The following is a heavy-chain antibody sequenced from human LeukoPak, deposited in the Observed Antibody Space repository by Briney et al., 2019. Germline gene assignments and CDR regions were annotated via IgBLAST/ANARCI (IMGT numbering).Heavy chain of an antibody. CDR2: INHSGST. V-gene: IGHV4-34*01. CDR3: ATSGGPLNWFDP. CDR1: GGSFSGYY. Sequence: SETLSLTCAVYGGSFSGYYWGWIRQSPGKGLEWIGEINHSGSTNYNPSLKSRVTISIDTSKNQFSLKLSSVTAADTAVYYCATSGGPLNWFDPWGQGTLVTVSS. J-gene: IGHJ5*02.